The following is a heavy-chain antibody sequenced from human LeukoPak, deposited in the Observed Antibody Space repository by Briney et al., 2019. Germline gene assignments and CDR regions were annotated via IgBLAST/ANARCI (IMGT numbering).Heavy chain of an antibody. J-gene: IGHJ4*02. CDR3: AKDTPYYYDSSGYRGG. CDR1: GFTVSSNY. V-gene: IGHV3-53*01. Sequence: GGPLRLSCAASGFTVSSNYMSWVRQAPGKGLEWVSVIYSGGSTYYADSVKGRFTISRDNSKNTLYLQMNSLRAEDTAVYYCAKDTPYYYDSSGYRGGWGQGTLVTVSS. CDR2: IYSGGST. D-gene: IGHD3-22*01.